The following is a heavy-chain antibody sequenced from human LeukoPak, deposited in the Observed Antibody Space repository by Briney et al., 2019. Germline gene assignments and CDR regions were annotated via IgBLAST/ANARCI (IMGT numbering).Heavy chain of an antibody. Sequence: PGESLRLSCAAPGFIFRSWMSWVRQAPGEGLEWVANIKEDGSEKYYVDSVKGRFTISRDNAKNSLYLQMNSLRAEDTAVYYCASGDAFDIWGQGTLVTVSS. CDR3: ASGDAFDI. J-gene: IGHJ3*02. V-gene: IGHV3-7*01. CDR2: IKEDGSEK. CDR1: GFIFRSW.